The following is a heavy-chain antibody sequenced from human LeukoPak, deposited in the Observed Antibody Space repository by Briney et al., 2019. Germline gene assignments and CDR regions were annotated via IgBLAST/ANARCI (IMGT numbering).Heavy chain of an antibody. Sequence: GESLKISCKGSGYSFTTNWIGWVRQMPGKGLEWMGIIYPGDSDTRYSPSFQGQVTISADKSISTAYLQWSSLKASDTAMYYCARSYCGGHCYYSYFDYWGQGTLVTVSS. CDR3: ARSYCGGHCYYSYFDY. CDR2: IYPGDSDT. J-gene: IGHJ4*02. CDR1: GYSFTTNW. V-gene: IGHV5-51*01. D-gene: IGHD2-21*02.